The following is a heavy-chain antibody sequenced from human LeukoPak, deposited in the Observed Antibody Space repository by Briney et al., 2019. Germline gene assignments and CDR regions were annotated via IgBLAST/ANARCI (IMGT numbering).Heavy chain of an antibody. J-gene: IGHJ5*02. CDR3: ARGATVTTEGTWFDP. V-gene: IGHV4-39*07. Sequence: SETLSLTCTVSGDSISRSTYYWAWIRQPPGKGLEWIGSVYYGRSPYFNPSLKSRVTISVDTSKNQFSLKLSSVTAADTAVYYCARGATVTTEGTWFDPWGQGTLVTVPS. D-gene: IGHD4-17*01. CDR1: GDSISRSTYY. CDR2: VYYGRSP.